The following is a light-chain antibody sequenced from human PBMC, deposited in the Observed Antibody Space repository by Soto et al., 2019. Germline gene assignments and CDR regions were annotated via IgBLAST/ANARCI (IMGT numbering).Light chain of an antibody. CDR1: SSNIGNNY. CDR3: GTWDSSLSAGV. V-gene: IGLV1-51*01. J-gene: IGLJ2*01. CDR2: DNN. Sequence: QSVLTQPPSVSAAPGQKVTFSCSGSSSNIGNNYVFWYQQLPGTAPKLLIYDNNKRPSGIPARFSGSKSGTSATLGISGLQTGDEADYYCGTWDSSLSAGVFGGGTKLTVL.